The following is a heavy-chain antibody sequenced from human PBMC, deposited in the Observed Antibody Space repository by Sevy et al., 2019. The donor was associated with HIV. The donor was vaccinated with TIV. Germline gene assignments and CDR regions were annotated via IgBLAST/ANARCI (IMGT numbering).Heavy chain of an antibody. J-gene: IGHJ4*02. CDR1: GYTFTGYY. CDR2: ISPNSGGT. Sequence: ASVKVSCKASGYTFTGYYIHWVRQAPGLGLEWMGWISPNSGGTNYAQMFQGRVTMTRDTSISTAYMELSRLKSNDTAVYYCTRGPSGFSGSDLAYWGQGTLVTVSS. CDR3: TRGPSGFSGSDLAY. V-gene: IGHV1-2*02. D-gene: IGHD3-22*01.